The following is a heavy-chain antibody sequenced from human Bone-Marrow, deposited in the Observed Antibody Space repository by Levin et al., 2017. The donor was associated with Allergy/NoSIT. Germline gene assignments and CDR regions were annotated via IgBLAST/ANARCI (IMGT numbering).Heavy chain of an antibody. CDR2: INRDGSST. Sequence: GESLKISCSASGFNFSSYWMHWVRQAPGKGLVWVSRINRDGSSTSYADSVKGRFTISRDNAKDTLYLHMNSLRAEDTSVYYCARDRVTTNWYFDLWSRGTLVTVSS. J-gene: IGHJ2*01. CDR1: GFNFSSYW. V-gene: IGHV3-74*01. D-gene: IGHD4-17*01. CDR3: ARDRVTTNWYFDL.